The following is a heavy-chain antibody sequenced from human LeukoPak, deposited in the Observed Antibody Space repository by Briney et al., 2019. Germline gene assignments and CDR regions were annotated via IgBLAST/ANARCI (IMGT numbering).Heavy chain of an antibody. V-gene: IGHV3-7*01. D-gene: IGHD1-14*01. Sequence: GGSLRLSCAASGFTFSSYWMTWVRQAPGKGLEWVANIKQDGSEKYYVDSVKGRFTISRDNAKNSLYLQMNSLRAEDTAVYYCARDGAQPGTQIFIHGWFDPWGQGTLVTVSS. CDR3: ARDGAQPGTQIFIHGWFDP. CDR2: IKQDGSEK. J-gene: IGHJ5*02. CDR1: GFTFSSYW.